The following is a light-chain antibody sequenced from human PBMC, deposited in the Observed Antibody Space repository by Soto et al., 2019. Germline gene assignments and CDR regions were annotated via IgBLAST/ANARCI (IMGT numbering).Light chain of an antibody. J-gene: IGLJ2*01. CDR3: AAWDDSLNGPL. Sequence: QAVVTQPPSVSDAPRQRVPISCSGSSSNIVNNAVNWYQQVPGKTPKPLIYNDDLLSSGVSDRFSASKSGTSASLAISGLQFEDEADYYCAAWDDSLNGPLFGGGTQLTVL. V-gene: IGLV1-36*01. CDR1: SSNIVNNA. CDR2: NDD.